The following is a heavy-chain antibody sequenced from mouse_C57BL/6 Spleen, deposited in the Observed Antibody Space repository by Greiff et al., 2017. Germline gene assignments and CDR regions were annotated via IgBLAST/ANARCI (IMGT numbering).Heavy chain of an antibody. CDR2: IDPEDGET. D-gene: IGHD2-1*01. CDR1: GFNIKDYY. J-gene: IGHJ2*01. V-gene: IGHV14-2*01. Sequence: VHVKQSGAELVKPGASVKLSCTASGFNIKDYYMHWVKQRTEQGLEWIGRIDPEDGETKYAPKFQGKATITADTSSNTAYLQLSSLTSEDTAVYYCARMADGNPGYFDYWGQGTTLTVSS. CDR3: ARMADGNPGYFDY.